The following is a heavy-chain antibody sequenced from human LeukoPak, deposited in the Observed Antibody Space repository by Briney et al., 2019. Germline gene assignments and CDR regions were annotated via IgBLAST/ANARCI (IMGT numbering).Heavy chain of an antibody. V-gene: IGHV1-2*02. CDR2: INPNSGGT. Sequence: ASVKVSCKASGYTFTSYGISWVRQAPGQGLEWMGWINPNSGGTNYAQKFQGRVTMTRDTSISTAYMELSRLRSDDTAVYYCARELGGLDAFDIWGQGTMVTVSS. J-gene: IGHJ3*02. CDR3: ARELGGLDAFDI. D-gene: IGHD3-10*01. CDR1: GYTFTSYG.